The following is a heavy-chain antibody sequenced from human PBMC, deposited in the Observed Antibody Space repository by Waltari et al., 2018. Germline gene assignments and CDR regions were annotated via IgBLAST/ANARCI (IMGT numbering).Heavy chain of an antibody. Sequence: EVQLVESGGGLVQPGGSLRLSCAASGFTFSSYSMTWVRQAPGKGLEWVSYISSSSSTIYYADSVKGRFTISRDNAKNSLYLQMNSLRAEDTAVYYCARALFCGGDCDDAFDIWGQGTMVTVSS. CDR2: ISSSSSTI. D-gene: IGHD2-21*02. CDR3: ARALFCGGDCDDAFDI. CDR1: GFTFSSYS. J-gene: IGHJ3*02. V-gene: IGHV3-48*01.